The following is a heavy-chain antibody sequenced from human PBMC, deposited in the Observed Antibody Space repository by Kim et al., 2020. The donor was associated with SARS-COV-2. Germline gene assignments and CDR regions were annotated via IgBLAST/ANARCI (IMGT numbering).Heavy chain of an antibody. V-gene: IGHV3-23*01. CDR3: ATWLQSHFDY. J-gene: IGHJ4*02. CDR1: GFAFSSHA. Sequence: GGSLRLSCRTSGFAFSSHAMMWVRQTPEKGLEWVATIDGPTTNTHYPDSVKGRFTISRDNSQNTVYLHMSSLRAEDTAIYYCATWLQSHFDYWGQRTLVTVSS. D-gene: IGHD5-12*01. CDR2: IDGPTTNT.